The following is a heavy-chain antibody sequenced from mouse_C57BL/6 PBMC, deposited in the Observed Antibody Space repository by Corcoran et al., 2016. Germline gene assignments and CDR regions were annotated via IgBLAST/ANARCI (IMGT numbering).Heavy chain of an antibody. V-gene: IGHV1-26*01. Sequence: EVQLQQSGPELVKPGASVKISCKASGYTFTDYYMNWVKQSHGKSLEWIGDINPNNGGTSYNQKFKGKATLTVDKSSSTAYMELRSLTSEDSAVYYCARGLLPLFDYWGQSTTLTVSS. CDR1: GYTFTDYY. CDR3: ARGLLPLFDY. D-gene: IGHD2-3*01. J-gene: IGHJ2*01. CDR2: INPNNGGT.